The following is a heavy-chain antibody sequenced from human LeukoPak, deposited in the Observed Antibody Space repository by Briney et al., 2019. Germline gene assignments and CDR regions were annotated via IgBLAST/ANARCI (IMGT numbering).Heavy chain of an antibody. Sequence: ASVKVSCKASGYTFTGYYMHWVRQAPGQGLEWMGWINPTSGGTNYAQKFQGRVTMTRDTSISTAYMELSRLRSDDTAVYYCARAPWRQDFDCWGQGTLVTVSS. V-gene: IGHV1-2*02. CDR2: INPTSGGT. CDR3: ARAPWRQDFDC. CDR1: GYTFTGYY. D-gene: IGHD5-24*01. J-gene: IGHJ4*02.